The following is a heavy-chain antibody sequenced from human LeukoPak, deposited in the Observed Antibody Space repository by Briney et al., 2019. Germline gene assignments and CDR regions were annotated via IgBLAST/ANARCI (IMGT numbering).Heavy chain of an antibody. Sequence: GESLKISCKGSGYSLTSYWISWVRQMPGKGLEWMGRIDPSDSYTNYSPSFQGHVTISADKSISTAYLQWSSLKASDTAMYYCASAGDSSLFDYWGQGTLVTVSS. CDR3: ASAGDSSLFDY. CDR2: IDPSDSYT. D-gene: IGHD6-13*01. J-gene: IGHJ4*02. CDR1: GYSLTSYW. V-gene: IGHV5-10-1*01.